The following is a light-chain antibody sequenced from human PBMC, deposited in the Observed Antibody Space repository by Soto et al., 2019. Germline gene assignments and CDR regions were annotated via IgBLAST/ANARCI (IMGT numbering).Light chain of an antibody. CDR2: DVI. J-gene: IGLJ2*01. V-gene: IGLV2-14*01. Sequence: QSALTQPASVSGSPGQSITISCTGTSSDVGGYNYVSWYQQHPGKAPKLMIYDVINRPSGVSNRFSGSKSGNTASLTISGLQAEYEADYYCSSYTSSTTLVFGGGTKLTVL. CDR1: SSDVGGYNY. CDR3: SSYTSSTTLV.